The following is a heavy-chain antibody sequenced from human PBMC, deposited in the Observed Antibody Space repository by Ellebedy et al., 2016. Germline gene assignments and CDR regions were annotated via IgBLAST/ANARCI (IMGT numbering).Heavy chain of an antibody. CDR2: ISGSGGST. CDR1: GFTFSSYA. CDR3: ADGERTYYDYNRPLP. D-gene: IGHD3-3*01. J-gene: IGHJ5*02. Sequence: GGSLRLXXAASGFTFSSYAMSWVRQAPGKGLEWVSSISGSGGSTYYGDSVRGRFTISRDNSKNTLYLQMNSLRAEDTGVYYCADGERTYYDYNRPLPWGQGTLVTVSS. V-gene: IGHV3-23*01.